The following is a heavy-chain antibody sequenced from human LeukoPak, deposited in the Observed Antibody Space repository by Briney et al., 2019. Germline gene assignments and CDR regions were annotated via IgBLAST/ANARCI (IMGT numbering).Heavy chain of an antibody. CDR3: ATAVAGYNWFDP. CDR2: IYTSGST. Sequence: PSETLSLTCTVSGGSISSGSYYWSWIRQPAGKGLEWIGRIYTSGSTNYNPSLKSRVTISVDTSKNQFSLTRSSLTAADTAVEYCATAVAGYNWFDPWGQGTLVTVSS. J-gene: IGHJ5*02. V-gene: IGHV4-61*02. CDR1: GGSISSGSYY. D-gene: IGHD6-19*01.